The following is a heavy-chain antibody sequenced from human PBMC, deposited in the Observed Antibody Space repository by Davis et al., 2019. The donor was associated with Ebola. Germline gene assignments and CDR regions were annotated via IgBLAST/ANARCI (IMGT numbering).Heavy chain of an antibody. Sequence: GGSLRLSCAASGFTFGDYAINWVRQAPGKGLEWVSYISSSSTTIYYADSVKGRFTISRDNAKNSLYLQMNSLRAEDTAVYYCAKSGLSFGVVKYHYGMDVWGKGTTVTVSS. J-gene: IGHJ6*04. D-gene: IGHD3-3*01. CDR2: ISSSSTTI. CDR3: AKSGLSFGVVKYHYGMDV. CDR1: GFTFGDYA. V-gene: IGHV3-48*01.